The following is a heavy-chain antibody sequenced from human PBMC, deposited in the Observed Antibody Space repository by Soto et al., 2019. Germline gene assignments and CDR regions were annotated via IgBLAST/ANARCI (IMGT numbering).Heavy chain of an antibody. CDR3: ARDFPVSYDILTGYYDAFDI. Sequence: GASVKVSCKASGGTFSSYTISWVRHAPGQGLEWMGRIIPILGIANYAQKLQGRVTITADKSTSTAYMELSSLRSEDTAVYYCARDFPVSYDILTGYYDAFDIWGQGTMVTVSS. J-gene: IGHJ3*02. CDR1: GGTFSSYT. CDR2: IIPILGIA. V-gene: IGHV1-69*04. D-gene: IGHD3-9*01.